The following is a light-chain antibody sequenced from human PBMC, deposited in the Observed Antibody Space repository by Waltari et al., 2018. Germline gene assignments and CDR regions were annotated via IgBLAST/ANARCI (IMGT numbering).Light chain of an antibody. CDR1: QSISTY. CDR2: AAS. CDR3: QQSYTTPPWT. V-gene: IGKV1-39*01. J-gene: IGKJ1*01. Sequence: DTQMTQSPSSLSASVGDRVSITCRASQSISTYLNWYRQKPGKAPKLLIYAASSLQSGVPSRFSGSGSGTDFTLTISSLQPEDFATYYCQQSYTTPPWTFGQGTKVEIK.